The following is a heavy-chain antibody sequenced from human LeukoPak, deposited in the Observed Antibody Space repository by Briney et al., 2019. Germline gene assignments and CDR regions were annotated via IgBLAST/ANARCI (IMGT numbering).Heavy chain of an antibody. CDR1: GFTFSSYG. V-gene: IGHV3-30*18. D-gene: IGHD3-22*01. Sequence: GRSLRLSCAASGFTFSSYGMHWVRQAPGKGLEWVAVISYDGSNKYYADSVKGRFTISRDNSKNTLYLQMNSLRAEDTAVYYCAKGKIVVVSFDYWGQGTLVTVSS. CDR3: AKGKIVVVSFDY. J-gene: IGHJ4*02. CDR2: ISYDGSNK.